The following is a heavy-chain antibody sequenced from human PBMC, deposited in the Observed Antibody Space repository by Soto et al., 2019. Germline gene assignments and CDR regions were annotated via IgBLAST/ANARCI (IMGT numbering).Heavy chain of an antibody. CDR3: LNPGNDY. V-gene: IGHV3-66*01. CDR1: GFSFSSYS. J-gene: IGHJ4*02. CDR2: IYSGGST. Sequence: AGGSLRLSCAASGFSFSSYSMNWVRQAPGKGLEWVSVIYSGGSTYYADSVKGRFTISRDNSKNTLYLQMNSLRAEDTAVYYCLNPGNDYWGQGTLVTVSS.